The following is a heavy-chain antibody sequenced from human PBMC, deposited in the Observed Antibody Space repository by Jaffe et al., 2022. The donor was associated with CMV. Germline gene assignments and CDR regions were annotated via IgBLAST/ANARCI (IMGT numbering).Heavy chain of an antibody. CDR2: IYYRGST. J-gene: IGHJ4*02. V-gene: IGHV4-39*01. Sequence: QLQLQESGPGLVKPSEALSLTCTVSRGSISDSNYYWAWIRQSPGRRLEWIGSIYYRGSTYYNPSLRSRVTMSIDTSKNQFSLKLTSVTAADTAIFYCARHHLALTGTGFDYWGQGTLVTVPS. CDR3: ARHHLALTGTGFDY. CDR1: RGSISDSNYY. D-gene: IGHD1-20*01.